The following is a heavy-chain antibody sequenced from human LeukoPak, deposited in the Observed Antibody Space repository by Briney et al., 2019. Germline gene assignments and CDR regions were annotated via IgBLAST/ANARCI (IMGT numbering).Heavy chain of an antibody. D-gene: IGHD6-13*01. CDR1: GYSFTNYW. V-gene: IGHV5-51*01. J-gene: IGHJ4*02. CDR2: IYPGDSHT. CDR3: AGSIQRGVSSWLPFDF. Sequence: GESLKISCKGSGYSFTNYWIGWVRHMPGKNLEWMGIIYPGDSHTRYSPSLQGQVTTSADRSSSTASLQWWSMEAADTAMYFCAGSIQRGVSSWLPFDFWGQGTLVTVSS.